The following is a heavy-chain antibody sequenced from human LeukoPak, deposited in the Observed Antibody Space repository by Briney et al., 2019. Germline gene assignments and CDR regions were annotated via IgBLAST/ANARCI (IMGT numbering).Heavy chain of an antibody. J-gene: IGHJ4*02. CDR3: ARRQGSYGGIDY. D-gene: IGHD4-23*01. CDR2: IYYSGST. Sequence: PSETLSLTCTVSGGSISSSSYYWGWIRQPPGKGLEWIGSIYYSGSTYYNPSLKSRVTISVDTSKNQFSLKLSSVTAADTAVYYCARRQGSYGGIDYWGQGTLVTVSS. CDR1: GGSISSSSYY. V-gene: IGHV4-39*01.